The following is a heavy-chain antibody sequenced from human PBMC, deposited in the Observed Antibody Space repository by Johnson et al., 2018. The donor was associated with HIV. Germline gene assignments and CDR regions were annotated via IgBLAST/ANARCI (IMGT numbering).Heavy chain of an antibody. Sequence: VQLMESGGGLVQPGGSLRLSCAASGFTFSSYGMHWVRHVAGKGLEWVSAIGTTDDTYYPASVKGRLTISREDAKDSLYLQINSLRAEDTAVYYCARGGNARGAVDIWGQGTMVTVSS. J-gene: IGHJ3*02. CDR3: ARGGNARGAVDI. D-gene: IGHD4-23*01. V-gene: IGHV3-13*01. CDR2: IGTTDDT. CDR1: GFTFSSYG.